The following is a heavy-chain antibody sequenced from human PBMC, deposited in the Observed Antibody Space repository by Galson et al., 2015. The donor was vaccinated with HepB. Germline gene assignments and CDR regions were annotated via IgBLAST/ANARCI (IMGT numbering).Heavy chain of an antibody. D-gene: IGHD3-10*01. CDR2: IYSGGST. J-gene: IGHJ3*02. V-gene: IGHV3-66*01. CDR1: GFTVSSNY. CDR3: ARVARLLWFGELSEGAFDI. Sequence: SLRLSCAASGFTVSSNYMSWVRQAPGKGLEWVSVIYSGGSTYYADSVKGRFTISRDNSKNTLYLQMNSLRAEDTAVYYCARVARLLWFGELSEGAFDIWGQGTMVTVSS.